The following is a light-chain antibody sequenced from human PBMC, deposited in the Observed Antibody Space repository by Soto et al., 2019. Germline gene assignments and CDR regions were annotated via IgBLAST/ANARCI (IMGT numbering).Light chain of an antibody. CDR1: QTISSW. J-gene: IGKJ1*01. CDR3: QQYDNNWT. Sequence: DIQMTQSAATLSGSVGDRVTITCRASQTISSWLAWYQQKPGKAPRLLIYRASTLQGGVPSRFSGSGSGTEFTLTISSLQPDDCATYYCQQYDNNWTFGQGTKV. V-gene: IGKV1-5*03. CDR2: RAS.